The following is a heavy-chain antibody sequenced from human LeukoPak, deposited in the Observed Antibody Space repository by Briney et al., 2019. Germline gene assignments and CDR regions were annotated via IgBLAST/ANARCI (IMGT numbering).Heavy chain of an antibody. Sequence: GASVKVSCKASGYTFTSYGISWVRQAPGQGLEWMGWISAYNGNTNYAQKLQGRVTMTTDTSTSTAYMELRSLRSDDTAVYCCARVRVGARGYYYYGTDVWGQGTTVTVSS. CDR2: ISAYNGNT. CDR3: ARVRVGARGYYYYGTDV. D-gene: IGHD1-26*01. V-gene: IGHV1-18*01. J-gene: IGHJ6*02. CDR1: GYTFTSYG.